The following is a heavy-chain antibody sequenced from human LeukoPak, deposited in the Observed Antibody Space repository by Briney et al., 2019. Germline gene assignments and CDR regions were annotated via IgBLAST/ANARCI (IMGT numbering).Heavy chain of an antibody. Sequence: GGSLRLSCAASEFTFRAYALTWVRQAPGKGLEWVSSISGTGDDTYYADSVKGRFTISRDNSKDTLFLLMSSLRAEDTAVYYCAKWAGDVTHANAWYGSLDHWGLGTQVTVSP. J-gene: IGHJ4*02. CDR2: ISGTGDDT. CDR3: AKWAGDVTHANAWYGSLDH. CDR1: EFTFRAYA. V-gene: IGHV3-23*01. D-gene: IGHD6-13*01.